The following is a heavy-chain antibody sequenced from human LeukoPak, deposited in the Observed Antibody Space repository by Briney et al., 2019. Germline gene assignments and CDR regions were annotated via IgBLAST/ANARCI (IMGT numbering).Heavy chain of an antibody. V-gene: IGHV1-18*01. CDR3: ARDYFASGSSYVWFDP. Sequence: ASVKVSCKASGYSFNDYGISWVRQAPGQGLEWMGWIGTHTGNTKYAENLQGRVTLTTDTPMNTAYMELRSLRSDDTAVYYCARDYFASGSSYVWFDPWGQGTLVTVSS. CDR1: GYSFNDYG. J-gene: IGHJ5*02. D-gene: IGHD3-22*01. CDR2: IGTHTGNT.